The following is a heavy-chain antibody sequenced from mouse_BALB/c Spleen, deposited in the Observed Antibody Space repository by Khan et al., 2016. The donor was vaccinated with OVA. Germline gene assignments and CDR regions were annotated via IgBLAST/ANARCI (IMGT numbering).Heavy chain of an antibody. CDR3: ARDRIDY. CDR1: GYTFTTYW. V-gene: IGHV1-7*01. CDR2: INPTSDHT. J-gene: IGHJ2*01. Sequence: QVQLQQSGAELAKPGASVKMSSKDSGYTFTTYWMHWVKQRPGQGLEWIGYINPTSDHTDYNEKFKDKATLSADKSSSTAYMQLSSLTSEDSAVYYCARDRIDYWGQGTTLTVSS.